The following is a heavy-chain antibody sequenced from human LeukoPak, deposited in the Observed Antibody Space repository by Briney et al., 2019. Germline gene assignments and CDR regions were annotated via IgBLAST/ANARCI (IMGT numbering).Heavy chain of an antibody. CDR3: ARHVGYCSGRSCYGVAFDI. Sequence: PSETLSLTCTVSGGSISSYYWSWIRQPPGKGLEWIEYIYYSGSTKYNPSLKSRVTISVDTSKNQFSLKLSSVTAADTAVYYCARHVGYCSGRSCYGVAFDIWGQGTMVTVS. J-gene: IGHJ3*02. CDR2: IYYSGST. CDR1: GGSISSYY. V-gene: IGHV4-59*08. D-gene: IGHD2-15*01.